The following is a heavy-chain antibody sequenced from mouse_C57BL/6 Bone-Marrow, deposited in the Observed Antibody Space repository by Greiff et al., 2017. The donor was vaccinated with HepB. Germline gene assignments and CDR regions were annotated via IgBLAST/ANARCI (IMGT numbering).Heavy chain of an antibody. Sequence: EVKLMESGGGLVKPGGSLKLSCAASGFTFSSYAMSWVRQTPEKRLEWVATISDGGSYTYYPDNVKGRFTISRDNAKNNLYLQMSHLKSEDTAMYYWARGGPTIVTTWYCDVWGTGTTVTVSS. J-gene: IGHJ1*03. D-gene: IGHD2-5*01. V-gene: IGHV5-4*03. CDR1: GFTFSSYA. CDR2: ISDGGSYT. CDR3: ARGGPTIVTTWYCDV.